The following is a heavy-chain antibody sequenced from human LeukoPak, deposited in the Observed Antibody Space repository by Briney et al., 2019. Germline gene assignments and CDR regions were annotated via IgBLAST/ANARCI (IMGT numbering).Heavy chain of an antibody. J-gene: IGHJ3*02. V-gene: IGHV4-38-2*01. CDR2: IYHSGTT. D-gene: IGHD3-16*01. CDR1: GFSISGGYY. CDR3: ARGDYHNNQGALDI. Sequence: SETLSLTWAVSGFSISGGYYWGWLRQPPGKGLEWIGSIYHSGTTYYNPSLESRVTILVYTSKNQFSLRLNSLTAADTAVYYCARGDYHNNQGALDIWGQGTMVTVSS.